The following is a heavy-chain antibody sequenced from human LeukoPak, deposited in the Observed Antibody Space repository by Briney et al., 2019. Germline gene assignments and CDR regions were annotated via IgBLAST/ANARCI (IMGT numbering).Heavy chain of an antibody. CDR2: ITGSGDGT. J-gene: IGHJ4*02. Sequence: GGSLRLSCAASGFTFSSYAMSWVRQAPGKGLQWVSSITGSGDGTYYADSVKGRFTISRDNSRDTLYLQMNSLRAEDTAVYYCAKGYYDYVWGSYYFDYWGQGTLVTVSS. CDR1: GFTFSSYA. V-gene: IGHV3-23*01. D-gene: IGHD3-16*01. CDR3: AKGYYDYVWGSYYFDY.